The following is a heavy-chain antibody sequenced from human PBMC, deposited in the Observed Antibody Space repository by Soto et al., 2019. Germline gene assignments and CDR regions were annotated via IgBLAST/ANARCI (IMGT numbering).Heavy chain of an antibody. J-gene: IGHJ4*02. V-gene: IGHV3-23*01. CDR2: ISGSGGST. Sequence: EVQLLESGGGLVQPGGSLRLSCAASGFTFSSYAMSWVSQAPGKGLEWVSAISGSGGSTYYADSVKGRCTISRDNYKNTLYLQMNSLSDEDTDVYYCAKIDVWGSDRHHFDDRGQGTLVTVSA. CDR1: GFTFSSYA. CDR3: AKIDVWGSDRHHFDD. D-gene: IGHD3-16*02.